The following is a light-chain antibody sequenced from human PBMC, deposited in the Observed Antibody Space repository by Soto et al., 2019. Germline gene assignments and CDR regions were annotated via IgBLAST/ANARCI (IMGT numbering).Light chain of an antibody. J-gene: IGKJ2*01. CDR2: GAS. CDR1: QSVSSSY. V-gene: IGKV3-20*01. Sequence: EIVLTQSPGTLSLSPGERATLSCMASQSVSSSYLAWYQQKPGQAPRLLIYGASSRATGIPDRFSGSGSGTDFTLTISRLEPEDFAVYYCQQYGSSPRDTFGQGTKLEIK. CDR3: QQYGSSPRDT.